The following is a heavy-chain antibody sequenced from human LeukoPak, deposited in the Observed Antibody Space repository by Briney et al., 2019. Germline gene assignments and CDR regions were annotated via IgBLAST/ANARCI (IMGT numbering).Heavy chain of an antibody. CDR3: ARAPYSSSWMYFDY. D-gene: IGHD6-13*01. CDR2: IYYSGST. J-gene: IGHJ4*02. V-gene: IGHV4-59*08. Sequence: NPSETLSLTCTVSGGSISSYYWSWIRQPPGKGLEWIGYIYYSGSTNYNPSLKSRVTISVDTSKNQFSLKLSSVTAADTAVYYCARAPYSSSWMYFDYWGQRALVTVSS. CDR1: GGSISSYY.